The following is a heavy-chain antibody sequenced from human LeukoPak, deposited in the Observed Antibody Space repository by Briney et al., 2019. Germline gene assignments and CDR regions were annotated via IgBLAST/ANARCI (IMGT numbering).Heavy chain of an antibody. CDR2: IYYSGST. CDR3: ARVLSTVTIWFDP. D-gene: IGHD4-17*01. Sequence: SETLSLTCTVSGGSISSSSYYWGWIRQPPGKGLEWIGSIYYSGSTYYNPSLKSRVTISVDTSKNQFSLKLSSVTAADTVVYYCARVLSTVTIWFDPWGQGTLVTVSS. J-gene: IGHJ5*02. V-gene: IGHV4-39*07. CDR1: GGSISSSSYY.